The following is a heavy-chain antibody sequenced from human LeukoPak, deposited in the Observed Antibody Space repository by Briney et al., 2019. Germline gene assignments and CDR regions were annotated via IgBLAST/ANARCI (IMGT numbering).Heavy chain of an antibody. V-gene: IGHV3-48*03. J-gene: IGHJ4*02. CDR1: GFTFSSYE. D-gene: IGHD2-2*01. CDR3: ASRSTSYCSSTSCYAVVDY. Sequence: GGSLRLSCAASGFTFSSYEMNWVRQAPGKGLEWVSYISSSGSTIYYADSVKGRFTISRGNAKNSLYLQMNSLRAEDTAVYYCASRSTSYCSSTSCYAVVDYWGQGTLVTVSS. CDR2: ISSSGSTI.